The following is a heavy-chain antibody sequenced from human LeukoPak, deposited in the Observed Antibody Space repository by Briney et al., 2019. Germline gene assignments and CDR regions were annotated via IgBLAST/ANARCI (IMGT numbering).Heavy chain of an antibody. Sequence: RPGGSLSLSCAASGFTFSSYWMSWVRQAPGKGLEWVANIKQDGSEKYYVDSVKGRFTISRDNAKNTLYLQMNSLRAEDTAVYYCARDIVVVPAAIRGPHWFDPWGQGTLVTVSS. V-gene: IGHV3-7*01. J-gene: IGHJ5*02. D-gene: IGHD2-2*02. CDR1: GFTFSSYW. CDR3: ARDIVVVPAAIRGPHWFDP. CDR2: IKQDGSEK.